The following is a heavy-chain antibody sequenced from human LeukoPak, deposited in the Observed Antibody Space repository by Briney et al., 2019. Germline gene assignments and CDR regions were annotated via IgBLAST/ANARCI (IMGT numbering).Heavy chain of an antibody. J-gene: IGHJ4*02. CDR3: ARDKDTSSCLDY. V-gene: IGHV4-59*01. Sequence: SETLSLTCTVSGGSISSYYWSWIQQPPGKGLEWIGYIYYSGSTKYNPSLKSRVTISVDTSKNQFSLKLSSVTAADTAVYYCARDKDTSSCLDYWGQGTLVTVSS. D-gene: IGHD6-13*01. CDR2: IYYSGST. CDR1: GGSISSYY.